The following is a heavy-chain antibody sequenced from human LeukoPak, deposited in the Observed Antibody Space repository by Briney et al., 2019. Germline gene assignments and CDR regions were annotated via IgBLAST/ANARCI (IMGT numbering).Heavy chain of an antibody. CDR1: GGSFRGYF. CDR3: ARRSYYGSGNYPRFDY. J-gene: IGHJ4*02. D-gene: IGHD3-10*01. Sequence: SETLSLTCAVYGGSFRGYFWSWIRQPPGKGLEWIGAINHSGSTNYNPSLKSRVTISVSTSKNQFSLRLSSVTAADTAVYYCARRSYYGSGNYPRFDYWGQGALVTVSS. CDR2: INHSGST. V-gene: IGHV4-34*01.